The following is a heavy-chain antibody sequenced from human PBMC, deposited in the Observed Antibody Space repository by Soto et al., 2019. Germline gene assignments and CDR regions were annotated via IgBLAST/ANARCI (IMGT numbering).Heavy chain of an antibody. D-gene: IGHD1-1*01. J-gene: IGHJ5*02. CDR3: AQTQFFNWRYAVEGWFDP. V-gene: IGHV2-5*01. CDR2: IFWNDDK. CDR1: GFSLSTSGVG. Sequence: SGPTLVNPTHTLTLTCTFSGFSLSTSGVGVGWIRQPPGKALDWLALIFWNDDKRYTPALKSRFTVTKDTSKNQVVLTMTNMDPVDTSAYYCAQTQFFNWRYAVEGWFDPLGQGTLVTV.